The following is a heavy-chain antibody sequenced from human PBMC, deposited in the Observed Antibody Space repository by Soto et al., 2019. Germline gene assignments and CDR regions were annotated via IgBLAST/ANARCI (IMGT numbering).Heavy chain of an antibody. CDR1: GFTFSSYG. CDR3: ARDFESGGSGIGWFDP. V-gene: IGHV3-33*01. Sequence: QVQLVESGGGVVQPGRSLRLSCAASGFTFSSYGMHWVRQAPGKGLEWVAVIWYDGSNKYYADSVKGRFTISRDNSKNTLYLQMNSLRAEDTAVYYCARDFESGGSGIGWFDPWGQGTLVTVSS. CDR2: IWYDGSNK. J-gene: IGHJ5*02. D-gene: IGHD3-10*01.